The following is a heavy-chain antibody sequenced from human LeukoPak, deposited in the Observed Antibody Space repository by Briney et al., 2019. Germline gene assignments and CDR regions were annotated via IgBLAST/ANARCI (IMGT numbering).Heavy chain of an antibody. V-gene: IGHV3-53*01. CDR2: IYSGGST. CDR3: ARGPVRGVIQL. D-gene: IGHD3-10*01. J-gene: IGHJ4*02. Sequence: SGGSLRFSCAASGFTVSSNYMSWVRQAPGKGLEWVSVIYSGGSTYYADSVKGRFTISRDNSKNTLYLQMNSLRAEDTAVYYCARGPVRGVIQLWGQGTLVTVSS. CDR1: GFTVSSNY.